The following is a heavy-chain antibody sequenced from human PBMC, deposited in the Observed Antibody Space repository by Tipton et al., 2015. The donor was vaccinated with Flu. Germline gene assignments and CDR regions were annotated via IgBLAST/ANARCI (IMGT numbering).Heavy chain of an antibody. CDR1: GFTFTTDA. CDR2: IRGSGGDT. D-gene: IGHD2-8*01. J-gene: IGHJ4*02. V-gene: IGHV3-23*01. Sequence: SLRLSCAASGFTFTTDAMSWVRQAPGKGLEWVSAIRGSGGDTYYADSVKGRFTISRDSSKNTVYLKMNSLRAEDTAVYYCAKVDSVYNYYDYWGQGTLVTVSS. CDR3: AKVDSVYNYYDY.